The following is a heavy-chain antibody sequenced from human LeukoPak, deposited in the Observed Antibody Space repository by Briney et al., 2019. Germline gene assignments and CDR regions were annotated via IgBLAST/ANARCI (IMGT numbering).Heavy chain of an antibody. J-gene: IGHJ5*02. D-gene: IGHD4-23*01. V-gene: IGHV3-23*01. Sequence: GGSLRLSCAASGFTFSYYAMSWVRQAPGEGLEWVSAISGSGGSTYYADSVKGRFTISRDNSKNTLYLQMNSLRAEDAAVYYCAKSTLSGRVTWFDPWGQGTLVTVSS. CDR2: ISGSGGST. CDR3: AKSTLSGRVTWFDP. CDR1: GFTFSYYA.